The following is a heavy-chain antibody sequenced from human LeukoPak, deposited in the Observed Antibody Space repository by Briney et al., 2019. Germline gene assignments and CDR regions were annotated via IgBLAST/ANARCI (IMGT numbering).Heavy chain of an antibody. J-gene: IGHJ4*02. Sequence: SVKVSCKASGGTFSSYAISWVRQAPGQGLEWMGGIIPIFGTANYAQKFQGRVTITADESTSTVYMELSSLRSEDTAVYYCASLGWLLHRSYDYWGQGTLVTASS. D-gene: IGHD3-22*01. CDR3: ASLGWLLHRSYDY. V-gene: IGHV1-69*13. CDR1: GGTFSSYA. CDR2: IIPIFGTA.